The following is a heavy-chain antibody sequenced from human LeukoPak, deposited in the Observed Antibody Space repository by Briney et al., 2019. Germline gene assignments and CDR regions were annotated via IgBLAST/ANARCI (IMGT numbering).Heavy chain of an antibody. D-gene: IGHD6-13*01. CDR1: GYTFTGYY. Sequence: ASVKVSFKASGYTFTGYYMHWVRQAPGQGLEWMGWINPNSGGTNYAQKFQGRVTVTRDTSISTAYMELSRLRSDDTAVYYCARAHGLGAAGYYFDYWGQGTLVTVSS. CDR2: INPNSGGT. V-gene: IGHV1-2*02. J-gene: IGHJ4*02. CDR3: ARAHGLGAAGYYFDY.